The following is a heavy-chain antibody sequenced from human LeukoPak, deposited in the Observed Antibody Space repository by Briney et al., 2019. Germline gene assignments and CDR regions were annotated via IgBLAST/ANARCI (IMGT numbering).Heavy chain of an antibody. V-gene: IGHV4-31*03. CDR2: IYNSGST. J-gene: IGHJ4*02. CDR3: ARGGGLAELAFGY. Sequence: SETLSLTCTVSGDPISSGGYYWTWIRQHPGTGLEWIGYIYNSGSTYYNPSLKSRLTISLDTSENQFSLKLTSVTAADTAVYYCARGGGLAELAFGYWGQGTLVTVSS. CDR1: GDPISSGGYY. D-gene: IGHD3-10*01.